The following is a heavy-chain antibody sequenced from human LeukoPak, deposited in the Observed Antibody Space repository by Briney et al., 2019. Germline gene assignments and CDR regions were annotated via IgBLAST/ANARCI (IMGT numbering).Heavy chain of an antibody. D-gene: IGHD3-10*01. V-gene: IGHV3-30*19. CDR3: ARLRDSYIDY. J-gene: IGHJ4*02. Sequence: GGSLRLSCTASGFTFSSYGMHWVRQAPGKGLQWVAFADSVKGRFTISRDNSKNTLYLQMNSLRAEDTAVYYCARLRDSYIDYWGQGTLVTVSS. CDR1: GFTFSSYG.